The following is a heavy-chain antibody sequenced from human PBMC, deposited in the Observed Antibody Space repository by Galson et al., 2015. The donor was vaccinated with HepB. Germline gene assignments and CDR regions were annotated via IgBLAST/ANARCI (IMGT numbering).Heavy chain of an antibody. CDR2: IYPGDSDT. V-gene: IGHV5-51*01. Sequence: QSGAEVKKPGESLKISCKGSGYSFTSYWIGWVRQMPGKGLEWMGIIYPGDSDTRYSPSLQGQVTISADKAITTAYLHWSSLKASDTAMYYCARRADSSYFDSWGQGSLVSVSS. D-gene: IGHD6-13*01. CDR3: ARRADSSYFDS. CDR1: GYSFTSYW. J-gene: IGHJ4*02.